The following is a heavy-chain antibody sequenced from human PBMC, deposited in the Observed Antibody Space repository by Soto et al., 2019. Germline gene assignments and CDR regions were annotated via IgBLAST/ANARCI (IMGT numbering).Heavy chain of an antibody. CDR2: ISSNGGST. CDR3: ARIGPIFDY. J-gene: IGHJ4*02. V-gene: IGHV3-64*01. Sequence: EVQLVESGGGLVQPGGSLRLSCAASGFTFSSYAMHWVRQAPGKGLEYVSAISSNGGSTYYANSVKGRFTISRDNSKNTLYLQMGSLRAEDMAVYYCARIGPIFDYWGQGTLVTVSS. CDR1: GFTFSSYA.